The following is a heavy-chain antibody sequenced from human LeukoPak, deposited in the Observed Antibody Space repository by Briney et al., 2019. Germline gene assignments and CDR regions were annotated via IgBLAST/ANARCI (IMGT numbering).Heavy chain of an antibody. CDR2: INTYNDNT. J-gene: IGHJ3*02. V-gene: IGHV1-18*01. Sequence: ASVKVSCKASGYTFSSYDITWVRQAPGQGLEWVGWINTYNDNTNYAQKFQGRVAMTTDTSTSTAYMELRSLRSDDTAVYYCARDRCSSASCYLLAPLGNSPDAFDIWGQGTMVTVSS. CDR3: ARDRCSSASCYLLAPLGNSPDAFDI. CDR1: GYTFSSYD. D-gene: IGHD2-2*01.